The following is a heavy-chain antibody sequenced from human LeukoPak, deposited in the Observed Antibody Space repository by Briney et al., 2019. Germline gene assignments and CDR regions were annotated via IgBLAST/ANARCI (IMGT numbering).Heavy chain of an antibody. Sequence: GGSLRLSCAASGFTFSTSWMSWVRQAPGKGLEWVANIKQDGGEKYYVDSVEGRFTISRDNAKNSLYLQMNSLRAGDTAVYYCARTLYYYDSSGSDDAFDIWGQGTMVTVSS. CDR1: GFTFSTSW. D-gene: IGHD3-22*01. CDR3: ARTLYYYDSSGSDDAFDI. J-gene: IGHJ3*02. CDR2: IKQDGGEK. V-gene: IGHV3-7*01.